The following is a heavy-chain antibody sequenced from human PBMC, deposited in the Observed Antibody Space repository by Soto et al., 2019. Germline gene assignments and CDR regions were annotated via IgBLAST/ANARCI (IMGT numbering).Heavy chain of an antibody. CDR1: GFTFSSYG. V-gene: IGHV3-30*18. J-gene: IGHJ5*02. D-gene: IGHD1-1*01. Sequence: GGSLRLSCAASGFTFSSYGMHWVRQAPGKGLEWVAVISYDGSNKYYADSVKGRFTISRDNSKNTLYLQMNSLRAEDTAVYYCAKALTSRRPFGNWFDPWGQGTLVTVSS. CDR2: ISYDGSNK. CDR3: AKALTSRRPFGNWFDP.